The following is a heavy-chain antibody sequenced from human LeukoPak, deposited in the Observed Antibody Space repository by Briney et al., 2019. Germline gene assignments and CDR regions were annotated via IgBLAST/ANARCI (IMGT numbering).Heavy chain of an antibody. CDR2: IKQDGSEK. D-gene: IGHD1-26*01. J-gene: IGHJ4*02. CDR3: ARDGVGATGAGIDY. Sequence: GGSLRLSCAASGFTFSSYWMSWVRQAPGKGLEWVANIKQDGSEKYYVDSVKGRFTISRDNAKNSLYLQKNSLRAEDTAVYYCARDGVGATGAGIDYWGQGTLVTVSS. V-gene: IGHV3-7*01. CDR1: GFTFSSYW.